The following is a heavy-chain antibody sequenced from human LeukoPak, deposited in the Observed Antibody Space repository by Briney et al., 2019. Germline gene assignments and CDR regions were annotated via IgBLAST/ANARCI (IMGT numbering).Heavy chain of an antibody. Sequence: PGGSRRLSCAASGFTFSSYSMNWVRQAPGKGLEWVSYISSSSSTIYYADSVKGRFTIARDNAKNSVYLQMNSLRAADTAVYYCGSDYYDSSGIDYWGPGNPVTVSS. V-gene: IGHV3-48*01. CDR2: ISSSSSTI. CDR3: GSDYYDSSGIDY. J-gene: IGHJ4*02. CDR1: GFTFSSYS. D-gene: IGHD3-22*01.